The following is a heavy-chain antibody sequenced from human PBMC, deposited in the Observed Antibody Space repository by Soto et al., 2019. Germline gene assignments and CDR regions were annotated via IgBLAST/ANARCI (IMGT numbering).Heavy chain of an antibody. CDR2: INAGNGNT. J-gene: IGHJ4*02. Sequence: ASVKVSCKASGYTFTSYSMHWVRQAPGQRLEWMGWINAGNGNTKYSQKFQGRFTNSRDNSKNTVYLEMNSLRAEDTAVYYCAKVDSSGWLGRYYFDYWGQGTLVTVSS. V-gene: IGHV1-3*01. CDR3: AKVDSSGWLGRYYFDY. D-gene: IGHD6-19*01. CDR1: GYTFTSYS.